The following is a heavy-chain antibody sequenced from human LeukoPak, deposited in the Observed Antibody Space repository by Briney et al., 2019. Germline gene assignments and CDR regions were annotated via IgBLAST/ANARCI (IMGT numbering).Heavy chain of an antibody. CDR3: ARTHSSPGRFDY. V-gene: IGHV1-69*01. CDR1: GGTFSSYA. Sequence: GSSVEVSCKASGGTFSSYAISWVRQAPGQGLEWMGGIIPIFGTANYAQKFQGRVTITADESTSTAYMELSSLRSEDTAVYYCARTHSSPGRFDYWGQGTLVTVSS. J-gene: IGHJ4*02. CDR2: IIPIFGTA.